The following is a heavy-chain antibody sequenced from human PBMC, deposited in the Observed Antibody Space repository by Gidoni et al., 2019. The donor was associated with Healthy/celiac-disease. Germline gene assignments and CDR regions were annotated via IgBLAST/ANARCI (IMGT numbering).Heavy chain of an antibody. D-gene: IGHD3-10*01. CDR3: AKALFHGGGWFDP. V-gene: IGHV3-23*01. CDR2: ISGSGGST. CDR1: DFTLSSYA. J-gene: IGHJ5*02. Sequence: LLESGGCLVQPGGSLGISCAAYDFTLSSYAMGWVRQAPGKGLELVSAISGSGGSTYYADSVKGRFTISRDNSKNTLYLQMNSLRAEDTAVYYCAKALFHGGGWFDPWGQGTLVTVSS.